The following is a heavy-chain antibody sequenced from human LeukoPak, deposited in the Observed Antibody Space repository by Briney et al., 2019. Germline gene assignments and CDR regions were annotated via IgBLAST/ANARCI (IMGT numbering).Heavy chain of an antibody. D-gene: IGHD1-26*01. CDR1: GFTFSDYS. CDR2: ISSGSTYI. J-gene: IGHJ5*02. Sequence: GGSLRLSCAASGFTFSDYSMNWVRQAPGKGLEWVSSISSGSTYIYYADSVKGRFTISRDNAKNSLYLQMNSLRAEDTAVYYCARDNSGSYEDWFDPWGQGTLVTVSS. CDR3: ARDNSGSYEDWFDP. V-gene: IGHV3-21*01.